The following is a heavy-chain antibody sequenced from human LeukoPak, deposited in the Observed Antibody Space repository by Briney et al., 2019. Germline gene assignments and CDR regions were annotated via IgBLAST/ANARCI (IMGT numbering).Heavy chain of an antibody. CDR3: AKDPKRTVGYFDY. V-gene: IGHV3-30*02. CDR2: IRYDGSNK. Sequence: TGGSLRLSCAASGFTFSSYGMHWVRQAPGKGLEWVAFIRYDGSNKYYADSVKGRFTNSRDNSKNTLYLQMNSLRAEDTAVYYCAKDPKRTVGYFDYWGQGTLVTVSS. CDR1: GFTFSSYG. J-gene: IGHJ4*02. D-gene: IGHD1/OR15-1a*01.